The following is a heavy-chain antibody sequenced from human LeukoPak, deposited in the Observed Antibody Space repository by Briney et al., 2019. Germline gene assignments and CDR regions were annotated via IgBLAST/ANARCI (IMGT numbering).Heavy chain of an antibody. D-gene: IGHD1-1*01. J-gene: IGHJ6*03. V-gene: IGHV3-11*04. CDR2: ISSSGSTI. CDR3: AGRTTNYYYYYMDV. CDR1: GFTFSDYY. Sequence: GGSLRLSCAASGFTFSDYYMSWIRQAPGKGLEWVSYISSSGSTIYYADSVKGRFTISRDNAKNSLYLQMNSLRAEDTAVYYCAGRTTNYYYYYMDVWGKGTTVTVSS.